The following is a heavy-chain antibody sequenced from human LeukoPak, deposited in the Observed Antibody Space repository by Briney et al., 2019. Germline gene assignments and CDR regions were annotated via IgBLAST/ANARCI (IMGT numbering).Heavy chain of an antibody. Sequence: SETLSLTCSVSGASISSYFWTWIRQPPGKGLEWIGYIYYTGSTMYNPSLQSRVFMSVDTSKNHVSLRLSSVTAADTAVYYCARIEDVTRGYNHAYYFDYWGQGTLVTVSS. CDR1: GASISSYF. V-gene: IGHV4-59*08. D-gene: IGHD5-18*01. CDR2: IYYTGST. CDR3: ARIEDVTRGYNHAYYFDY. J-gene: IGHJ4*02.